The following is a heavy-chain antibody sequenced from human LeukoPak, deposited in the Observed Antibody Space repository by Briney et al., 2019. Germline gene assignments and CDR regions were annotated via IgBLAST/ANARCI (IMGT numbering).Heavy chain of an antibody. V-gene: IGHV3-21*01. CDR2: ISSSSSYI. J-gene: IGHJ4*02. CDR3: ARLFPYYYDTSGYWLDY. CDR1: GFTFSSYS. D-gene: IGHD3-22*01. Sequence: PGGSLRLSCAASGFTFSSYSMNWVRQAPGKGLEWVSSISSSSSYIYYADSVKGRFTISRDNAKNSLFLQMNSLRAEDTAVYYCARLFPYYYDTSGYWLDYWGQGTLVTVSS.